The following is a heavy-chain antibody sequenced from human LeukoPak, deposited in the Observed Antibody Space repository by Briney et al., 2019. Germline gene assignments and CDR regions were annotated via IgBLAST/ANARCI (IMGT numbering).Heavy chain of an antibody. CDR1: GGSISSGSYY. J-gene: IGHJ4*02. CDR3: ARAGWSGYLRAIGY. D-gene: IGHD3-3*01. Sequence: SETLSLTCTVSGGSISSGSYYWSWIRQPAGKGLEWIGRIYTSGSTNYNPSLKSRVTISVDTSKNQFSLKLSSVTAADTAVYYCARAGWSGYLRAIGYSGQGTLDTVST. V-gene: IGHV4-61*02. CDR2: IYTSGST.